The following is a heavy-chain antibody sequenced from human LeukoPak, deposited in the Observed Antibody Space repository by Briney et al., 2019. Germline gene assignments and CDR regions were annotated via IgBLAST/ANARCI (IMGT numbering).Heavy chain of an antibody. D-gene: IGHD3-22*01. CDR3: AKRDNNDYYTGLHVFDI. J-gene: IGHJ3*02. CDR2: ISGSGDTT. Sequence: GGSLRLSCAASGFTFSDCAMTWVRQAPGKGPEWVSGISGSGDTTYYTDSVKGRFTISRDNSKNTVDLQMNTLRAEDTAVYYCAKRDNNDYYTGLHVFDIWGQGTLDTVSS. V-gene: IGHV3-23*01. CDR1: GFTFSDCA.